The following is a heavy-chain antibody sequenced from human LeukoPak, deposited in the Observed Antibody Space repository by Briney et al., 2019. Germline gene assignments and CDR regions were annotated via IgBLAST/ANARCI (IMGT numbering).Heavy chain of an antibody. D-gene: IGHD3-22*01. CDR2: MNPNSGNT. CDR1: GYTFTNYD. J-gene: IGHJ4*02. V-gene: IGHV1-8*03. Sequence: ASVKVSCKASGYTFTNYDINWVRQATGQGLEWMGWMNPNSGNTGYAQKFQGRVTITRDTSIGTAYMELSSLRSDDTAVYHCARRSDYYDSSAYYYWGQGTLVTVSS. CDR3: ARRSDYYDSSAYYY.